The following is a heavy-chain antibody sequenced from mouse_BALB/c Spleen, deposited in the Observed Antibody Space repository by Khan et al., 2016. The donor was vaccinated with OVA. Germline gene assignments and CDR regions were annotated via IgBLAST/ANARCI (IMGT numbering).Heavy chain of an antibody. CDR2: IDPYNGGN. V-gene: IGHV1S135*01. J-gene: IGHJ2*01. D-gene: IGHD1-1*01. CDR1: GYYFTDNN. CDR3: ALIYYYGSGFDY. Sequence: EVQLVESGPELVKPGASVKVSCKASGYYFTDNNMFWVKQSHGKSLEWIGYIDPYNGGNNYNQKFEGKATLTVDKSSSTAFMHLNSLTSEDSAVYYCALIYYYGSGFDYWGHGTTVTVSS.